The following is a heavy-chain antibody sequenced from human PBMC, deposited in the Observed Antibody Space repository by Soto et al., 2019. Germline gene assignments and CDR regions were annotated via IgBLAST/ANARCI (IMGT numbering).Heavy chain of an antibody. CDR3: AHSRNLITEDAQVGDFDY. CDR1: GFSLTTDGVG. J-gene: IGHJ4*02. CDR2: IYLDDDE. Sequence: QITLKESGPTLVNPTQPLTLTCNFSGFSLTTDGVGVGWVRQPPGGALEWLSLIYLDDDERYSPSLKTRLTITQDPSKNQVDLIMTNMDPVDTATYYCAHSRNLITEDAQVGDFDYWGQGILLTVSS. D-gene: IGHD3-10*01. V-gene: IGHV2-5*02.